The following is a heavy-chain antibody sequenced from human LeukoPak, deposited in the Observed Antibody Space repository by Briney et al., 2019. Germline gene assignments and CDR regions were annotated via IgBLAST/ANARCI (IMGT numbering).Heavy chain of an antibody. D-gene: IGHD1-7*01. V-gene: IGHV1-69*05. CDR1: GGTFSNYA. Sequence: SVKVSCTASGGTFSNYAISWVRQAPGQGLEWMGGIIPIFGTANYAQKLQGRVTMTRDTSISTAYMELSRLRSDDTAVYYCARDPIETRRVDGFDPWGQGTLVTVSS. CDR2: IIPIFGTA. J-gene: IGHJ5*02. CDR3: ARDPIETRRVDGFDP.